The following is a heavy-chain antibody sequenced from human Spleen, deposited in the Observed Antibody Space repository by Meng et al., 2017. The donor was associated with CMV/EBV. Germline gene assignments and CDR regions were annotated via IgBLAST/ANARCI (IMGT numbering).Heavy chain of an antibody. Sequence: SVKVSCKASGGTFSSYAISWVRQAPGQGLEWMGGIIPIFGTANYAQKFQGRVTITRDTSNTTAYMELSSLRSDDTAVYYCARGCSSTICRAPSPDYWGQGTLVTVSS. CDR1: GGTFSSYA. D-gene: IGHD2-2*01. CDR3: ARGCSSTICRAPSPDY. V-gene: IGHV1-69*05. J-gene: IGHJ4*02. CDR2: IIPIFGTA.